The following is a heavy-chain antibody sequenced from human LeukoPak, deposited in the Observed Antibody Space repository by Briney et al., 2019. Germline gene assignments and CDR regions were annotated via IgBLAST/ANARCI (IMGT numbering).Heavy chain of an antibody. V-gene: IGHV4-4*07. CDR1: GGSISSYY. D-gene: IGHD3-22*01. CDR2: IYTSGST. CDR3: ATTKKDSSVDY. Sequence: PSETLSLTCTVSGGSISSYYWSWIRQPAGKGLERIGRIYTSGSTNYNPSLKSRVTMSVDTSKNQFSLKLSSVTAADTAVYYCATTKKDSSVDYWGQGTLVTVSS. J-gene: IGHJ4*02.